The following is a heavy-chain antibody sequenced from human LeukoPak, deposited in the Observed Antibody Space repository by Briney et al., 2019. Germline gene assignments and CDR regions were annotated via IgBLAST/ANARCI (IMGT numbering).Heavy chain of an antibody. CDR1: GFTFSRNA. CDR3: ARPLDSSNNYFDY. CDR2: ISSSSNYM. D-gene: IGHD6-13*01. V-gene: IGHV3-21*01. Sequence: PGGSLRLSCAASGFTFSRNAMNWVRQAPGKGLEWVSFISSSSNYMSYADSVKGRFTISRDNPKNSLYLQMNSLRAEDTAVYYCARPLDSSNNYFDYWGQGTLVTVSA. J-gene: IGHJ4*02.